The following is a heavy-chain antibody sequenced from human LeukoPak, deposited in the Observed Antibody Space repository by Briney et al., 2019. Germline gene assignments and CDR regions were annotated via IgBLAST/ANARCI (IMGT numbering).Heavy chain of an antibody. CDR1: GGSFSGYY. CDR3: ARGYGWLQLYYYYYMDV. D-gene: IGHD5-24*01. J-gene: IGHJ6*03. Sequence: PSETLSLTCAVYGGSFSGYYWSWIRQPPGKGLEWIGEINHSGSTNYNPSLKSRVTISVDTSKNQFSLKLSSVTAADTAVYYCARGYGWLQLYYYYYMDVWGKGTTVTVSS. CDR2: INHSGST. V-gene: IGHV4-34*01.